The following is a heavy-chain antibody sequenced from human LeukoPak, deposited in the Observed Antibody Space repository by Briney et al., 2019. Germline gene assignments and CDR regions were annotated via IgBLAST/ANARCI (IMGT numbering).Heavy chain of an antibody. D-gene: IGHD1-1*01. CDR2: ISAYNGNK. CDR1: GYTFTLYG. V-gene: IGHV1-18*01. Sequence: ASVKVSCKASGYTFTLYGITWVRQAPGQGLEWMGWISAYNGNKNYAQKFQGRVTVTTDTFTSTAYMELRSLRSDDTAVYHCARKGVYWNDGAYWGQGTLVTVSS. CDR3: ARKGVYWNDGAY. J-gene: IGHJ4*02.